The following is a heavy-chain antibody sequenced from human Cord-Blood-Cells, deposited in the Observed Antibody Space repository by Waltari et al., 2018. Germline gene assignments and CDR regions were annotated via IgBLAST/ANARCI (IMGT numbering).Heavy chain of an antibody. J-gene: IGHJ4*02. V-gene: IGHV4-34*01. Sequence: QVQLQQWGAGLLKPLETLSLTCAVYGGFFSGYYWSWIRQPPGKGLEWIGEINHSGSTHYNPSLKSRVTRSVDTSKNQFALKVSAVTAADTAVYYCARGSSSWYGYWGQGTLVTVSS. CDR3: ARGSSSWYGY. D-gene: IGHD6-13*01. CDR1: GGFFSGYY. CDR2: INHSGST.